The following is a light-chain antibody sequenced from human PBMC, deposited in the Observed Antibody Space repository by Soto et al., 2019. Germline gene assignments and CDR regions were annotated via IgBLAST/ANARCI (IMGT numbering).Light chain of an antibody. CDR1: QSVSSSY. Sequence: EIVLTQSPGTLSLSPGERATLSCRASQSVSSSYLAWYQKKPGQAPRLLIYGASSRASGIPDRFSGSGSGTDFTLTISRLEPEDFAVYYCQQYCSTPFTFGQGTKLEIK. J-gene: IGKJ2*01. CDR3: QQYCSTPFT. V-gene: IGKV3-20*01. CDR2: GAS.